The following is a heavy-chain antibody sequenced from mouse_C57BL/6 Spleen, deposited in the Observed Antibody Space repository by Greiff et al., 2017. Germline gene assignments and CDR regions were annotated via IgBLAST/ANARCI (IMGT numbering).Heavy chain of an antibody. V-gene: IGHV3-6*01. CDR2: ISYDGSN. Sequence: EVQLQESGPGLVKPSQSLSLTCSVTGYSITSGYYWNWIRQFPGNKLEWMGYISYDGSNNYNPSLKNRISITRDTSKNQFFLKLNSVTTEDTATXYCARGGLLRELDWYFDVWGTGTTVTVSS. J-gene: IGHJ1*03. D-gene: IGHD1-1*01. CDR1: GYSITSGYY. CDR3: ARGGLLRELDWYFDV.